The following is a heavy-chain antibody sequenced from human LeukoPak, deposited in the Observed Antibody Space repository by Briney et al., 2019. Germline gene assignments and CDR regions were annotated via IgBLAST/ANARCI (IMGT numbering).Heavy chain of an antibody. Sequence: SETLSLTCAVYGGSFSGYYWSWIRQPPEKGLEWIGYIYYSGSTNYKSSLKSRVTISVDTSKNQFSLKLSSVTAADTAVYYCARATEGGYSNGYYYYYYMDVWGKGTTVTISS. CDR2: IYYSGST. D-gene: IGHD4-11*01. J-gene: IGHJ6*03. CDR3: ARATEGGYSNGYYYYYYMDV. CDR1: GGSFSGYY. V-gene: IGHV4-59*01.